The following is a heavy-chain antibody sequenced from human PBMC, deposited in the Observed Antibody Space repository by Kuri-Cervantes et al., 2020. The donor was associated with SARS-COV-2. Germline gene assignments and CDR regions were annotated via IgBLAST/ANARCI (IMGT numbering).Heavy chain of an antibody. CDR1: GISFSDYY. J-gene: IGHJ6*03. D-gene: IGHD2-15*01. Sequence: GESLKISCAASGISFSDYYMIWIRQAPGKGLEWVSYISSSTTYTNHADSVKGRFTISRDNAKNSLYLHMDSLRAEDSAVYSCARGGLCSGGSCYHYSYYMDVWGKGTTVTVSS. V-gene: IGHV3-11*06. CDR2: ISSSTTYT. CDR3: ARGGLCSGGSCYHYSYYMDV.